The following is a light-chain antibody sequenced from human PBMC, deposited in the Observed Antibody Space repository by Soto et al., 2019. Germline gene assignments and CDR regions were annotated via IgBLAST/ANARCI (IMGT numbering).Light chain of an antibody. CDR2: DAS. CDR1: QSVSSY. J-gene: IGKJ4*01. Sequence: EIVLTQSPATLSLSPGERATLSCRASQSVSSYLAWYQQRPGQAPRLLIYDASSRATGIPARFSGSGSGTDFTLTITSLEPEASAVYYCQQRSNWPSTFGGGTKVEI. V-gene: IGKV3-11*01. CDR3: QQRSNWPST.